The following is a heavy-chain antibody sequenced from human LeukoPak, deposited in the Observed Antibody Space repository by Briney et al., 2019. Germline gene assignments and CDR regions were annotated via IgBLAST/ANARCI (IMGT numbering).Heavy chain of an antibody. V-gene: IGHV4-34*01. J-gene: IGHJ5*02. CDR2: INHSGST. CDR3: ARGQGIAAAAASNWFDP. CDR1: GFTVSSNY. Sequence: PGGSLRLSCAASGFTVSSNYMSWVRQPPGKGLEWIGEINHSGSTSYNPSLKSRVTISIDTSKNQFSLRLSSVTAADTAVYYCARGQGIAAAAASNWFDPWGQGTLVTVSS. D-gene: IGHD6-13*01.